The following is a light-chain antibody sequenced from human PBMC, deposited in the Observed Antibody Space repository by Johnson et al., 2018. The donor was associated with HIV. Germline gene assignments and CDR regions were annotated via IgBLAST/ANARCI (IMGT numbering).Light chain of an antibody. Sequence: QSVLTQPPSVSAAPGQKVTISCSGSSSNIGRNYVSWYQQLPGTAPKLLIYENNKRPSGIPDRFSGSKSGTSATLGITGLPTGDEADYYCGTGDSSLSAYVFGTGTKVTVL. V-gene: IGLV1-51*02. J-gene: IGLJ1*01. CDR2: ENN. CDR1: SSNIGRNY. CDR3: GTGDSSLSAYV.